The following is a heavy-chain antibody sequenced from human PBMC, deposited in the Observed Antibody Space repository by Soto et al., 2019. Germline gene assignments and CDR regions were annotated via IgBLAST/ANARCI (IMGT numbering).Heavy chain of an antibody. CDR2: IYPGDSDT. CDR3: ARQNFEVVITRTYNWFDP. CDR1: GYIFTSYW. J-gene: IGHJ5*02. D-gene: IGHD3-3*01. V-gene: IGHV5-51*01. Sequence: GESLKISCNGSGYIFTSYWIGWVRQMPGKGLEWMGIIYPGDSDTRYSPSFQGQVTISADKSISTAYLQWSSLKASDTAMYYCARQNFEVVITRTYNWFDPWGQGTLVTVSS.